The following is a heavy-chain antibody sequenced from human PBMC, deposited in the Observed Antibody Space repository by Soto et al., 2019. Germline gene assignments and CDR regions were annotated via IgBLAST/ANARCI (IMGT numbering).Heavy chain of an antibody. CDR3: AREGPGPYNWFDP. J-gene: IGHJ5*02. Sequence: ETLSRTCTGSGGSISSYYWSWIRHPAGKGLEWIGRIYTSGSTNYNPSLKSRVTMSVDTSKNQFSLKLSSVTAADTAVYYCAREGPGPYNWFDPWGQGTLVTVSS. V-gene: IGHV4-4*07. CDR1: GGSISSYY. CDR2: IYTSGST.